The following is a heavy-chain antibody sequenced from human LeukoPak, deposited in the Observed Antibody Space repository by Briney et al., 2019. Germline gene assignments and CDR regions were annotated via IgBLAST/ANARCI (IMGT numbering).Heavy chain of an antibody. J-gene: IGHJ4*02. CDR2: VSYGGST. Sequence: SETLSLTCTVSGGSISSHYWSWIRQPPGKGLEWIGDVSYGGSTNYNPSLKSRVTISVDTSENQFSLKLSSVTAADTAVYYCARKGPPGGYFDYWGQGTLVTVSS. V-gene: IGHV4-59*11. CDR3: ARKGPPGGYFDY. CDR1: GGSISSHY. D-gene: IGHD2-15*01.